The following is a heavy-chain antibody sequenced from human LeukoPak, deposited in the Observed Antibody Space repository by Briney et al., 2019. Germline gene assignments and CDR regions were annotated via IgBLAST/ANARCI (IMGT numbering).Heavy chain of an antibody. Sequence: GGSLRLSCAASGFTFSGSAMHWVRQAPGKGLEYVSAINSNGGRTYYADSVKGRFTISRDNSKNTLFLQMSSLRVEDTAVYYCVKDLYYDNSGYYSGAFDYWGQGTLVTVSS. J-gene: IGHJ4*02. V-gene: IGHV3-64D*06. CDR2: INSNGGRT. CDR1: GFTFSGSA. CDR3: VKDLYYDNSGYYSGAFDY. D-gene: IGHD3-22*01.